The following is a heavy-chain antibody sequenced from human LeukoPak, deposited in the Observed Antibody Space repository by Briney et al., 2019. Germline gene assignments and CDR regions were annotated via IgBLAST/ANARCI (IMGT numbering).Heavy chain of an antibody. CDR3: ARDFGQWELNGGYYFNY. J-gene: IGHJ4*02. D-gene: IGHD1-26*01. CDR1: GFTFSSYS. Sequence: GGSLRLSCAASGFTFSSYSMNWVRQAPGKGLEWVSYISSSGSIIYYADSVKGRFTISRDNAENSLYLQMNSLRGEDTAVYYCARDFGQWELNGGYYFNYWGQGTLVTVSS. CDR2: ISSSGSII. V-gene: IGHV3-48*04.